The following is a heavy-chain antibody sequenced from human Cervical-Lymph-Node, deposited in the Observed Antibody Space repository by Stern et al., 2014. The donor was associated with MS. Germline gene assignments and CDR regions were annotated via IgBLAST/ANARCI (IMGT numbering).Heavy chain of an antibody. CDR2: IWYDGSQK. Sequence: QVQLVQSVGGVVQPGGSQRLSCTASGFTFEDYAMEWVRQVPGKGLEWVAMIWYDGSQKYYGDSVRGRFSVSRDNSRNTLYLQMKSLSLEDTAVYYCARKIPDYYYYAMDVWGQGTTVTVSS. CDR1: GFTFEDYA. CDR3: ARKIPDYYYYAMDV. D-gene: IGHD2-2*02. J-gene: IGHJ6*02. V-gene: IGHV3-33*01.